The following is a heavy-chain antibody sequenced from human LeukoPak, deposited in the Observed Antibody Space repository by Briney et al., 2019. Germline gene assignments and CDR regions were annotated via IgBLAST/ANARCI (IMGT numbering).Heavy chain of an antibody. J-gene: IGHJ6*02. CDR3: AGVRPGSTTNGNYGMDV. Sequence: GGSLRLSCAASGFTFSTYWMHWVRQAPGKGLVWVSRINSDGSSISYADSVKGRFTISRDNAKNTLYLQMSSLRAEDTAVYYCAGVRPGSTTNGNYGMDVWGQGTTVTVSS. CDR1: GFTFSTYW. V-gene: IGHV3-74*01. D-gene: IGHD2-2*01. CDR2: INSDGSSI.